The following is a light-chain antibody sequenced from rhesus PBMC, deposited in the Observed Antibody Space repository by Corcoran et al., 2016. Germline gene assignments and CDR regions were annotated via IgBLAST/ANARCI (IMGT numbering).Light chain of an antibody. V-gene: IGKV1-44*02. CDR1: QTISSF. CDR2: AAS. J-gene: IGKJ2*01. Sequence: DIQMTQSPSSLSASVGDRVTITCRASQTISSFLAWYQQKPGKVPKLLMNAASSLESGAPSRLSGSGSGPEFTLTISILQPEDLATYYCQQRNSHPYSFGQGTKVEIK. CDR3: QQRNSHPYS.